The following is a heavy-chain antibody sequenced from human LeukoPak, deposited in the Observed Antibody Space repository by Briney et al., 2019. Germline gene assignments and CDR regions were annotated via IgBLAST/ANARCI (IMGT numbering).Heavy chain of an antibody. Sequence: PGGSLRLSCAASGFTFSGSAMHWVRQASGKGLEWVGRIRSKANSYATAYAASVKGRFTISRDDSKNTAYLQMNSLKTEDTAVYYGSRHPPDYGEGNWFDPWGQGTLVTVSS. D-gene: IGHD4-17*01. CDR1: GFTFSGSA. V-gene: IGHV3-73*01. CDR3: SRHPPDYGEGNWFDP. CDR2: IRSKANSYAT. J-gene: IGHJ5*02.